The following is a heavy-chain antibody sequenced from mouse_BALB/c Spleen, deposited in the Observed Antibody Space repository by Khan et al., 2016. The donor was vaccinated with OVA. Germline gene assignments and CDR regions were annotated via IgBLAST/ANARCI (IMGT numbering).Heavy chain of an antibody. V-gene: IGHV2-3*01. CDR2: IWGDGST. J-gene: IGHJ1*01. D-gene: IGHD2-13*01. CDR1: GFSLTNYG. Sequence: QVQLKESGPGLVAPSQSLSITCTVSGFSLTNYGVSWVRQPPGKGLEWLGIIWGDGSTNYHSALRSRLSISKDNSKSQVFLKLNSLQTDDTGTYYCARVYYADVDGWYFDVWGAGTTVTVSS. CDR3: ARVYYADVDGWYFDV.